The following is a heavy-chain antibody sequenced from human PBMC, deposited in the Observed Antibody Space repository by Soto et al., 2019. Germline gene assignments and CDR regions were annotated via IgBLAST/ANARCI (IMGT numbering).Heavy chain of an antibody. V-gene: IGHV4-30-2*01. CDR1: GGSISSGGYS. Sequence: SETLSLTCAVSGGSISSGGYSWSWVRQPPGKGLEWIGYIYHSGSTYYNPSLKSRVTISVDRSKNQFSLKLSSVTAADTAVYYCARGRITIFGVVTNWFDPWGQGTLVTVSS. CDR2: IYHSGST. J-gene: IGHJ5*02. CDR3: ARGRITIFGVVTNWFDP. D-gene: IGHD3-3*01.